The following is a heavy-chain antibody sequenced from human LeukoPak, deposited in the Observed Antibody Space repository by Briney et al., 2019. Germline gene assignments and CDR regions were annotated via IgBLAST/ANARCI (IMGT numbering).Heavy chain of an antibody. J-gene: IGHJ4*02. CDR1: GFTFSSYD. Sequence: GGSLRLSCAASGFTFSSYDMHWVRQATGKGLEWVSAIGTAGDTYYPGSVKGRFTISRENAKNSLYLQMNSLRAGDTAVYYCARDKSWGAPYYFDYWGQGTLVTVSS. CDR2: IGTAGDT. V-gene: IGHV3-13*04. D-gene: IGHD3-16*01. CDR3: ARDKSWGAPYYFDY.